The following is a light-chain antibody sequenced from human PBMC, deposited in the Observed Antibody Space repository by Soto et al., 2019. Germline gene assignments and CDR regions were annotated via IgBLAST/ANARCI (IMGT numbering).Light chain of an antibody. CDR1: QNVANY. CDR2: GAS. Sequence: EIVLTPSPATLSLSPGERATLSCRASQNVANYLDWYQQKPGQAPRLLIYGASTRATGIPARFSGSGSGTEFTLTISSLQSEDFAVYYCQQYNYWRTFGQGTKVDIK. CDR3: QQYNYWRT. V-gene: IGKV3-15*01. J-gene: IGKJ1*01.